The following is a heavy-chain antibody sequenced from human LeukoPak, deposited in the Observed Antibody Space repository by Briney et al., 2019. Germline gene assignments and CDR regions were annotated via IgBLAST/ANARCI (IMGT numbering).Heavy chain of an antibody. J-gene: IGHJ4*02. CDR2: ISTSSRTI. V-gene: IGHV3-48*01. D-gene: IGHD3-3*01. CDR3: ARDGYDFWSDYPTTLDY. Sequence: GGSLRLSCAVSGFNFSTYNMSWVRQAPGEGLEWVSYISTSSRTIYYADSVKGRFTISRDNAKNSLYLQMNSLRAEDTAVYYCARDGYDFWSDYPTTLDYWGQGTLVTVSS. CDR1: GFNFSTYN.